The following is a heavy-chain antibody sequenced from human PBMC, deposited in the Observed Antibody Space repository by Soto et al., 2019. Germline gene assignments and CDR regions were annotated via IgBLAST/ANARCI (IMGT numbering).Heavy chain of an antibody. CDR2: ISGSGGST. V-gene: IGHV3-23*01. CDR1: GFTFSSYA. J-gene: IGHJ1*01. CDR3: AKDWGVASYYDSAFQH. Sequence: EVQLLESGGGLVQPGGSLRLSCAASGFTFSSYAMSWVRQAPGKGLEWVSAISGSGGSTYYADSVKGRFTISRDNSKNTLYLQMNSLRAEDTAVYYCAKDWGVASYYDSAFQHWGQGTLVTVSS. D-gene: IGHD3-22*01.